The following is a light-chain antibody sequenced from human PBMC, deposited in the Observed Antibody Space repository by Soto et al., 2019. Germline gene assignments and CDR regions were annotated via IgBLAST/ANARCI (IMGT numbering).Light chain of an antibody. CDR2: DVN. CDR3: SSYSDSSTL. J-gene: IGLJ2*01. V-gene: IGLV2-14*01. Sequence: QSALTQPASVSGSPGQSITISCTGSSSDVGGYNYVPRYQQHPGKAPKLIIYDVNNRPSGVSNRFSGSKSGNTASLTISGLQPEDEADYYCSSYSDSSTLFGGGTKVTVL. CDR1: SSDVGGYNY.